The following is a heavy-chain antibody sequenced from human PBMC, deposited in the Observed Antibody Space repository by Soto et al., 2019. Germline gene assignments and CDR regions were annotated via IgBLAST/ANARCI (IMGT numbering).Heavy chain of an antibody. J-gene: IGHJ4*02. CDR3: ARHRPNAAGRYYFDY. Sequence: QVQLQESGPGLVKPSETLSLTCTVSGGSISSYYWSWIRQPPGKGLEWIGYIYYSGSTNYNPSLKSRVTISVDTSKNQFSLKLSSVTAADTAVYYCARHRPNAAGRYYFDYRGQGTLVTVSS. V-gene: IGHV4-59*01. CDR1: GGSISSYY. CDR2: IYYSGST. D-gene: IGHD1-26*01.